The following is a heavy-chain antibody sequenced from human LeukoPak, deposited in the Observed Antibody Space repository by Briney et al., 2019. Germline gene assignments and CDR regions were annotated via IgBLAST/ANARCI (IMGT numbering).Heavy chain of an antibody. CDR1: GDSISTYY. CDR2: ICNSGGT. Sequence: PSETLSLTCTVSGDSISTYYWSWIRQPPGKGLEWIGCICNSGGTNYNPSLKSRVTISVDTSKNQFSLNLSSVTAADTAVYYCARDPPGYYYGMDVWGQGTTVTVSS. CDR3: ARDPPGYYYGMDV. J-gene: IGHJ6*02. V-gene: IGHV4-59*12.